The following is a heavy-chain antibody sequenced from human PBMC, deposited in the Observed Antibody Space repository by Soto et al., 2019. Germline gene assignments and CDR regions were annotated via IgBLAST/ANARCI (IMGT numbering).Heavy chain of an antibody. CDR1: GGSFSGYY. CDR3: ATLPPRIVVMTTEIPS. CDR2: INHSGST. D-gene: IGHD2-21*02. J-gene: IGHJ5*02. V-gene: IGHV4-34*01. Sequence: XXTLSLTCAVYGGSFSGYYWRWILQPPGKGLEWIGEINHSGSTNYNPSLKSRVTISVDTSKNQFSLKLSSVTAADTAVYYCATLPPRIVVMTTEIPSWGQGTLVTVSS.